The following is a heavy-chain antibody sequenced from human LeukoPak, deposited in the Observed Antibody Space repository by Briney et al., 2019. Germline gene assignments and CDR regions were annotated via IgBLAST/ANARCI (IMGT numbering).Heavy chain of an antibody. D-gene: IGHD3-10*01. CDR2: INAGNGNT. CDR3: ARRFGSGSYYSRRLDY. Sequence: GASVKVSCKASGYTFISYPMHWVRQAPGQRLEWMGWINAGNGNTKYSQKFQGRVTITRDTSASTAYMELSSLRSEDTAVYYCARRFGSGSYYSRRLDYWGQGTPVTVSS. V-gene: IGHV1-3*01. J-gene: IGHJ4*02. CDR1: GYTFISYP.